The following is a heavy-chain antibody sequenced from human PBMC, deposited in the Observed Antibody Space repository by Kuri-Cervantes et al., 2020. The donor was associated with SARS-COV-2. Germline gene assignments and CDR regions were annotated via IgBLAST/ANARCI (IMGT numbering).Heavy chain of an antibody. D-gene: IGHD2-2*01. V-gene: IGHV3-21*01. CDR1: GFTFSTYS. CDR3: ARGIVVVPARVYFDY. CDR2: ISSSSSYI. Sequence: GESLKISCAASGFTFSTYSMNWVRQAPGKGLEWVSSISSSSSYIYYADSVKGRFTISRDNAKNSLYLQMNSLRAEDAAVHYCARGIVVVPARVYFDYWGQGTLVTVSS. J-gene: IGHJ4*02.